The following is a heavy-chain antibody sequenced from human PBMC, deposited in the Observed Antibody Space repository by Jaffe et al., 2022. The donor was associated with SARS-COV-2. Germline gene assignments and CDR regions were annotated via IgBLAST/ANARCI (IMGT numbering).Heavy chain of an antibody. V-gene: IGHV3-7*03. Sequence: EVQLVESGGGLVQPGGSLRLSCAASGFTFSSYWMSWVRQAPGKGLECVANIKKDGSEKYYVDSVKGRFTISRDNAKNSLYLQMNSLRAEDAAVYYCARLYSSSFRFATYYYGMDVWGQGTTVTVSS. D-gene: IGHD6-6*01. CDR3: ARLYSSSFRFATYYYGMDV. CDR2: IKKDGSEK. CDR1: GFTFSSYW. J-gene: IGHJ6*02.